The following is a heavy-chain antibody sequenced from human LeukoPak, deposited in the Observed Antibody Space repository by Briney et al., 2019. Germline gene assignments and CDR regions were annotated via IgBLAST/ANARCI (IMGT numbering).Heavy chain of an antibody. CDR1: GGSFSGYY. V-gene: IGHV4-34*01. Sequence: SETLSLTCAVYGGSFSGYYWSWIRQPPGKGLEWIGEINHSGSTNYNPSLKSRVTISVGTSKNQFSLKLSSVTAADTAVYYCARYFGVVITNYNWFDPWGQGTLVTVSS. J-gene: IGHJ5*02. CDR3: ARYFGVVITNYNWFDP. D-gene: IGHD3-3*01. CDR2: INHSGST.